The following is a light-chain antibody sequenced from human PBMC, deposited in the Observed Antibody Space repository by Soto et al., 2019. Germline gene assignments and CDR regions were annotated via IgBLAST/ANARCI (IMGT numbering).Light chain of an antibody. CDR3: QQYNNWPPLYT. J-gene: IGKJ2*01. CDR1: QSISSN. V-gene: IGKV3-15*01. Sequence: EIVMTQSPATLSVSPGERATLSCRASQSISSNLAWYQQKRGQAPRLLIYGASTRATGIPARFSGSGSGTEFTLTISILQSEDFAVYYCQQYNNWPPLYTFGQGTKLEIK. CDR2: GAS.